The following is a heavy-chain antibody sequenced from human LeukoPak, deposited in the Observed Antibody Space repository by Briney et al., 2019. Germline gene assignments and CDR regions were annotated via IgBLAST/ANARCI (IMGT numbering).Heavy chain of an antibody. CDR2: ISSSSSYI. CDR1: GFTVSSNY. V-gene: IGHV3-21*01. CDR3: ARGPRGSGSYPLDY. Sequence: GGSLRLSCAASGFTVSSNYMSWVRQAPGKGLEWVSSISSSSSYIYYADSVKGRFTISRDNAKNSLYLQMNSLRAEDTAVYYCARGPRGSGSYPLDYWGQGTLVTVSS. D-gene: IGHD3-10*01. J-gene: IGHJ4*02.